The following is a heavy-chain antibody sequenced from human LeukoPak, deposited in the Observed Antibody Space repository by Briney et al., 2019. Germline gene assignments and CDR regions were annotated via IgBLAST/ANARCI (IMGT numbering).Heavy chain of an antibody. D-gene: IGHD3-10*01. CDR2: INHSGSS. J-gene: IGHJ4*02. Sequence: SSEPLSLTSAVYGGSFSGYYWSWIRQPPGKGLEWIGEINHSGSSSYNPSLKSRVTISVDTSKNQFSLKLSSVTAADTAVYYCARGRVVRGVITFDYWGQGTLVTVSS. CDR3: ARGRVVRGVITFDY. V-gene: IGHV4-34*01. CDR1: GGSFSGYY.